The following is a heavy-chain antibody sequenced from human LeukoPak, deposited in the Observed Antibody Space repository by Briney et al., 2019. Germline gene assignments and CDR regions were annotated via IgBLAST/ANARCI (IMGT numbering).Heavy chain of an antibody. CDR2: ISGSGGST. CDR1: GFTFSSYA. V-gene: IGHV3-23*01. CDR3: AKDLVVGALDY. J-gene: IGHJ4*02. Sequence: GGSLRLSCAASGFTFSSYAMTWIRQAPGRGLEWVSSISGSGGSTYYADSVKGRFTISRDNSRNMLFLQMNSLRADDTAVYYCAKDLVVGALDYWGQGTLVTVSS. D-gene: IGHD1-26*01.